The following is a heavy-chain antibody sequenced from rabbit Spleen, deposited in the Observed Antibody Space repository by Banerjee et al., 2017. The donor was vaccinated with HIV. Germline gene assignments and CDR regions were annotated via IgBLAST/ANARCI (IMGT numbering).Heavy chain of an antibody. J-gene: IGHJ6*01. CDR3: ARDTSSSFSSIGMDL. D-gene: IGHD1-1*01. CDR1: GFDFSSSDY. V-gene: IGHV1S40*01. Sequence: QSLEESGGDLVKPGASLTLTCKASGFDFSSSDYMCWVRQAPGKGLEWISCIIGSSGGFTYSATWAKGRFTISKTSSTTLTLQMTRLTAADTATYFCARDTSSSFSSIGMDLWGPGTLVTVS. CDR2: IIGSSGGFT.